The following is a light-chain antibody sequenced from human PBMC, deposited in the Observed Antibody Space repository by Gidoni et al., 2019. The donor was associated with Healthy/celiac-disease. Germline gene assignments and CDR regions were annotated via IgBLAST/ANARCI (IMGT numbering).Light chain of an antibody. J-gene: IGKJ1*01. CDR2: SAS. V-gene: IGKV6-21*01. CDR3: HQSSSLPWT. Sequence: ETVITQSPDFQSVPPKETVTITCRDSQSIGSRLHWYQQKPDQSPKLLIKSASQSFSGVPSRFSGSGSGTDFTLTINSLEAEDAATYYCHQSSSLPWTFGQGTKVEIK. CDR1: QSIGSR.